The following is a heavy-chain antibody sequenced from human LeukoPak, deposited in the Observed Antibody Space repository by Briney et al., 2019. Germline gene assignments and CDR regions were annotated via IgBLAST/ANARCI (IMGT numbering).Heavy chain of an antibody. D-gene: IGHD3-22*01. V-gene: IGHV3-23*01. Sequence: GGSLRLSCAASGFTLSSYAMSWVRQAPGKGLEWVSGISGSGDNTYYADSVKGRFTISRDNSKNTLYVQVNSLGTEDTTAYYCAKGSYYDSSGSFYFDYWGQGTLVTVSS. CDR1: GFTLSSYA. CDR3: AKGSYYDSSGSFYFDY. CDR2: ISGSGDNT. J-gene: IGHJ4*02.